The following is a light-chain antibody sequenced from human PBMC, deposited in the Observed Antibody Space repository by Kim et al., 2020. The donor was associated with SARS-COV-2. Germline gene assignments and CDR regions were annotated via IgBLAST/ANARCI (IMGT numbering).Light chain of an antibody. V-gene: IGLV8-61*01. CDR2: STN. CDR1: SGSVSITNF. J-gene: IGLJ2*01. Sequence: QAVVTQEPSFSVSPGGTITLTCALSSGSVSITNFPSWYQQAPGQAPRRLIYSTNYRSSGVPDRFSGSIVANKAVLTITGAQADDESDYYCLLYLSGGTVIFGGGTKVTVL. CDR3: LLYLSGGTVI.